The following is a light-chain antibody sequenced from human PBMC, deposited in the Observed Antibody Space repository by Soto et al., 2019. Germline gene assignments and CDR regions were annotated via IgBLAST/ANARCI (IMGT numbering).Light chain of an antibody. CDR2: DAS. J-gene: IGKJ1*01. Sequence: DLQMTQSPSTLSAFVGDRVTITCRASQSISTWLAWYQQKPGKAPKVLIYDASSLESGVPSRFSGSGSGTDFTLTISSLQPDDFVTYYCQQYSDYSWTFGQGTKVEVK. CDR3: QQYSDYSWT. V-gene: IGKV1-5*01. CDR1: QSISTW.